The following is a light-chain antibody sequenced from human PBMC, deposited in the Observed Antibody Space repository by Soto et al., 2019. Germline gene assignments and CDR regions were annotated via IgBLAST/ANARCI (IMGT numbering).Light chain of an antibody. CDR2: SAS. Sequence: DIQMTQSPSSLSASVGDSVTITCRASQSTRRYLNWYQQKPGKAPKLLIHSASSLQSGVPSRFSGSGSGTDFTLIISSLQPGDFATYYCQQSDSTPYTFGQGTKLEIK. J-gene: IGKJ2*01. V-gene: IGKV1-39*01. CDR3: QQSDSTPYT. CDR1: QSTRRY.